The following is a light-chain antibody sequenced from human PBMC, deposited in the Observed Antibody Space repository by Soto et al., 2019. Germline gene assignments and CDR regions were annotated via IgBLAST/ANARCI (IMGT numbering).Light chain of an antibody. CDR2: AAS. CDR3: QQYNSAPLT. J-gene: IGKJ4*01. Sequence: DIQMTQSPSSLSASLGVRVTITCRSSQGIGVYLAWFQQKPGNVPKLLIYAASTVQSGVPSRFSGSGSGTDFTLTISSLQPADVATYYCQQYNSAPLTFGGGTKVEIK. V-gene: IGKV1-27*01. CDR1: QGIGVY.